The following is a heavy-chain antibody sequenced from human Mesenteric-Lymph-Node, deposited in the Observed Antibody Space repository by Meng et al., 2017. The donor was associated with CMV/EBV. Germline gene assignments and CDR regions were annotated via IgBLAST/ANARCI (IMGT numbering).Heavy chain of an antibody. Sequence: VSGGSISRGSYYWDWIRQPPGKGLEWIGSIDYAGSTYYNPSLKSRVTISGDTSKNQFSLKLNSVSAADTAVYYCARRLSIGWFYDYWGQGTLVTVSS. CDR3: ARRLSIGWFYDY. V-gene: IGHV4-39*01. J-gene: IGHJ4*02. CDR2: IDYAGST. CDR1: GGSISRGSYY. D-gene: IGHD2-15*01.